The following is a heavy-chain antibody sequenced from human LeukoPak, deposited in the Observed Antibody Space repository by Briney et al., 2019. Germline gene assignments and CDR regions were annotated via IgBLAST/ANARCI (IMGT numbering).Heavy chain of an antibody. CDR2: IFYVGST. CDR1: GFSIGSHY. CDR3: ARDYYDSRGDAFDI. V-gene: IGHV4-59*11. D-gene: IGHD3-22*01. Sequence: PSETLSLTCTVSGFSIGSHYWSWIRQPPGKGLEWIGYIFYVGSTNYNPSLKSRVTISVDKSKNQFSLKLNTVTAADTAVYYCARDYYDSRGDAFDIWGQGTMVTVSS. J-gene: IGHJ3*02.